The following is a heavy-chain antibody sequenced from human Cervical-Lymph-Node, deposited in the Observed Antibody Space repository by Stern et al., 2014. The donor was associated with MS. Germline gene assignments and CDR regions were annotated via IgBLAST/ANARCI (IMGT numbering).Heavy chain of an antibody. Sequence: VQLVESGAEVKKPGASVKVSCKASGYTFTGYYMYWVRQASGQGLEWMGIINPTGGSTTYAQTFQGRVTMTADTSTSTVYMDLSSLTSEDTAMYYCARAGSGNSNYFDYWGQGTLVTVSS. V-gene: IGHV1-46*01. D-gene: IGHD3-22*01. J-gene: IGHJ4*02. CDR1: GYTFTGYY. CDR2: INPTGGST. CDR3: ARAGSGNSNYFDY.